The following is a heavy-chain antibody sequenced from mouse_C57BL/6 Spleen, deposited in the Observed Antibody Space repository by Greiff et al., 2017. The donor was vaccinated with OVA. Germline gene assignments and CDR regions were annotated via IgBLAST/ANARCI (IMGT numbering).Heavy chain of an antibody. Sequence: VQLQQPGAELVRPGTSVKLSCKASGYTFTSYWMHWVKQRPGQGLEWIGVIDPSDSYTNYNQKFKGKATLTVDTSSSTAYMQLSSLTSEDSAVYYCARGRRTDFDDWGQGTTLTVSS. CDR2: IDPSDSYT. V-gene: IGHV1-59*01. CDR1: GYTFTSYW. D-gene: IGHD4-1*01. J-gene: IGHJ2*01. CDR3: ARGRRTDFDD.